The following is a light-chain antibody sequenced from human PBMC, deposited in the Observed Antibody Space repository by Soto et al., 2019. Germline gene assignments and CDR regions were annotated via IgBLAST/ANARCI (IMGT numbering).Light chain of an antibody. V-gene: IGLV1-44*01. CDR1: SANIGSNT. CDR3: AAWDDRLNGVL. CDR2: SDN. J-gene: IGLJ2*01. Sequence: QSVLTQPPSESGTPGQTVTITCSGSSANIGSNTVSWYQHLPGTAPKLLIYSDNQRPSGVPDRFSGSKSGPSASLAISGLQSEDEADYHCAAWDDRLNGVLFGGGTKVTVL.